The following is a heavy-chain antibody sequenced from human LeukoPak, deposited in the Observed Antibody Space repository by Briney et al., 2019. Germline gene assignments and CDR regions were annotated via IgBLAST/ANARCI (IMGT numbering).Heavy chain of an antibody. V-gene: IGHV3-21*01. J-gene: IGHJ6*03. CDR3: ARVITMVRGGISVYYYYYMDV. Sequence: GGSLRLSCAASGFTFSTYSMNWVRQAPGKGLEWVSSISSSSSYLYYADSLKGRFTISRDNAKNSLYLQMNSLRAEDTAVYYCARVITMVRGGISVYYYYYMDVWGKGTTVTISS. CDR1: GFTFSTYS. D-gene: IGHD3-10*01. CDR2: ISSSSSYL.